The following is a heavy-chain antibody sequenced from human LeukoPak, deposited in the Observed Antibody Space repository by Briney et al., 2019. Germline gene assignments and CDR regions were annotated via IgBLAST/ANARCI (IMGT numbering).Heavy chain of an antibody. J-gene: IGHJ6*02. Sequence: PSETLSLTCTVSGGSISSSSYYWGWIRQPPGKGLELIGSIYYSGSTYYNPSLKSRVTISVDTSKNQFSLKLSSVTAADTAVYYCARGVAAAEPYYYYGMDVWGQGTTVTVSS. CDR3: ARGVAAAEPYYYYGMDV. V-gene: IGHV4-39*07. CDR2: IYYSGST. D-gene: IGHD6-13*01. CDR1: GGSISSSSYY.